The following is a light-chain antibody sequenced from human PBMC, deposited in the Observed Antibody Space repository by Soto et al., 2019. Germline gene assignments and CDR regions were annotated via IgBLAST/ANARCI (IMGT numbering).Light chain of an antibody. CDR2: GAS. V-gene: IGKV3D-20*02. Sequence: EIVLTQSPATLSVSPGERATLSCRASQSVSNNYLAWYQQKPGQAPRLLIYGASNRATGIPDRFSGSGSGTDFTLTISSLQPEDFATYFCQQSYSTLGTFGQGTKVDLK. CDR3: QQSYSTLGT. J-gene: IGKJ1*01. CDR1: QSVSNNY.